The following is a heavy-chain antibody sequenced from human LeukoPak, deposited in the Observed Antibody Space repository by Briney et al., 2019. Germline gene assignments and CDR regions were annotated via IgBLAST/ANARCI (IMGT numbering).Heavy chain of an antibody. Sequence: VKVSCKASGGTFGSYAISWVRQAPGQGLEWMGRIIPIFGTANYAQKFQGRVTITTDESTSTAYMELSSLRSEDTAVYYCARGVGREPFDYWGQGTLVTVSS. V-gene: IGHV1-69*13. CDR3: ARGVGREPFDY. J-gene: IGHJ4*02. CDR2: IIPIFGTA. CDR1: GGTFGSYA. D-gene: IGHD1-14*01.